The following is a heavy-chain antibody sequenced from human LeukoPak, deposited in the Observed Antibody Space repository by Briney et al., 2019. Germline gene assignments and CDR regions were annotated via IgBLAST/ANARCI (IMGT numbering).Heavy chain of an antibody. CDR3: ARDSFSWGRDFDY. CDR1: GFTFSSYE. V-gene: IGHV3-48*03. CDR2: ISSSGSTI. J-gene: IGHJ4*02. D-gene: IGHD7-27*01. Sequence: GGSLRLSCAASGFTFSSYEMNWVRQAPGKGLEWVSYISSSGSTIYYADSVKGRFTISRDNAKNSLYLQMNSLRAEDTAGYYCARDSFSWGRDFDYWGQGTLVTVSS.